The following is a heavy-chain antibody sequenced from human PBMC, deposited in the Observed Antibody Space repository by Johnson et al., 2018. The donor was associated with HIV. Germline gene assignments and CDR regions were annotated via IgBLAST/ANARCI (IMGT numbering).Heavy chain of an antibody. CDR2: ISYDGSNK. V-gene: IGHV3-30*18. Sequence: QVYLVESGGGVVQPGRSLRLSCAASGFTFNTYGMHWVRQAPGKGLEWVAVISYDGSNKYYADSVKGRFTISRDNSKNALYLRMNSLRAEDMAVYYCAKERGKRWLHPRDAFDIWGQGTMVTVSS. CDR3: AKERGKRWLHPRDAFDI. D-gene: IGHD5-24*01. J-gene: IGHJ3*02. CDR1: GFTFNTYG.